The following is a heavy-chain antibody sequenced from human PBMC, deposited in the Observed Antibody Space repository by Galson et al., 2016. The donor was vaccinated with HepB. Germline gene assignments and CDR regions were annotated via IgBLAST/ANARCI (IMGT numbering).Heavy chain of an antibody. D-gene: IGHD3-3*01. CDR1: GFTVSSNC. CDR2: IYSGGTT. V-gene: IGHV3-53*01. J-gene: IGHJ6*02. CDR3: ARDWSGYSESYYGMDV. Sequence: SLRLSCAASGFTVSSNCMSWVRQAPGKGLEWVSLIYSGGTTFYADSVKGRFTISRDNSKNTLYLQMNSLRAEDTAVYYCARDWSGYSESYYGMDVWGQGTTVTVSS.